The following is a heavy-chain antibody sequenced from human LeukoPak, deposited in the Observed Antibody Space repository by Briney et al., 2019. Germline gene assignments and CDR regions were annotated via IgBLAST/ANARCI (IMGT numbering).Heavy chain of an antibody. D-gene: IGHD3-3*02. Sequence: SETLTLTCTVSGGSISPYYWSWIRQPPGKGLEWIGYIYYSGSTNYNPSLKSRVTISVDTSKNQFSLKLSSVTAADTAVYYCARAFYPGYYSYMAVWGKGTTVTVSS. CDR3: ARAFYPGYYSYMAV. CDR1: GGSISPYY. CDR2: IYYSGST. J-gene: IGHJ6*03. V-gene: IGHV4-59*01.